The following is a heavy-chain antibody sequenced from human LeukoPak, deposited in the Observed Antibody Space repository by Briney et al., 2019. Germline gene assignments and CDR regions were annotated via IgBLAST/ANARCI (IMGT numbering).Heavy chain of an antibody. D-gene: IGHD2-8*01. J-gene: IGHJ4*02. CDR2: INPSGGST. CDR1: GYTFTSYD. CDR3: ARGLGLMVFPSYYFDY. Sequence: GSVKVSCKASGYTFTSYDMHWVRQAPGQGLEGMGIINPSGGSTSYAQKFQGRVTMTRDTSTSTVYMELSSLRSEDTAVYYCARGLGLMVFPSYYFDYWGQGTLVTVSS. V-gene: IGHV1-46*01.